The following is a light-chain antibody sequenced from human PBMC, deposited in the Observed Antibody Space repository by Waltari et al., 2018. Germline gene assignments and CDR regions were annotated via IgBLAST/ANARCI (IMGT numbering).Light chain of an antibody. CDR1: SSDIGSYNV. CDR2: GVN. Sequence: QSALTQPASVSGSRGKSITISCTGSSSDIGSYNVVSWYQHHPGKAPKLLIYGVNNRPSGVSNRFSGSKSGNTASLTISGLQAEDEADYYCSSYAGSVVFGGGTKLTVL. J-gene: IGLJ3*02. CDR3: SSYAGSVV. V-gene: IGLV2-23*02.